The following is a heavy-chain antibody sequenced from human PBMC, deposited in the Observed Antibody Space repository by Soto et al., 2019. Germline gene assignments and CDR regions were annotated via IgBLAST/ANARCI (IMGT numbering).Heavy chain of an antibody. J-gene: IGHJ6*02. V-gene: IGHV4-31*03. Sequence: PSETLSLTCNVSGGSITSSKHYWSWIRQHPGKGLEWLGYIYLSGSTYYNPSLKSRVTISVDTSKNQFSLKLSSVTAADTAVYYCARDKMGVTMVRGVRTYYYGMDVWGQGTTVTVSS. CDR2: IYLSGST. CDR3: ARDKMGVTMVRGVRTYYYGMDV. CDR1: GGSITSSKHY. D-gene: IGHD3-10*01.